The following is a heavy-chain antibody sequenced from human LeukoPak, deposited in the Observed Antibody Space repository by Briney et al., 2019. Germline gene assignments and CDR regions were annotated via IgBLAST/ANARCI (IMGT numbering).Heavy chain of an antibody. CDR3: ARWGGVVVPAANYYYGMDV. V-gene: IGHV1-8*01. CDR1: GYTFTSYD. D-gene: IGHD2-2*01. CDR2: MNPNSGNT. J-gene: IGHJ6*02. Sequence: GESLKISCKASGYTFTSYDINWVRQATGQGLEWMGWMNPNSGNTGYAQKFQGRVTMTRNTSISTAYMELSSLRSEDTAVYYCARWGGVVVPAANYYYGMDVWGQGTTVTVSS.